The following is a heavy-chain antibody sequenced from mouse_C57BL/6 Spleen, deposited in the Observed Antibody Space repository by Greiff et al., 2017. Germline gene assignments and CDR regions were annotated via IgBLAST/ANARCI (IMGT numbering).Heavy chain of an antibody. Sequence: VQLQQSGAELARPGASVKLSCKASGYTFTSYGISWVKQRTGQGLEWIGQIYPRSGNTYYNEKFKGKATLTADKSSSTAYMELRSLTSEDSAVYFCAISHYYGSSPYYFDYWGQGTTLTVSS. CDR2: IYPRSGNT. D-gene: IGHD1-1*01. V-gene: IGHV1-81*01. J-gene: IGHJ2*01. CDR1: GYTFTSYG. CDR3: AISHYYGSSPYYFDY.